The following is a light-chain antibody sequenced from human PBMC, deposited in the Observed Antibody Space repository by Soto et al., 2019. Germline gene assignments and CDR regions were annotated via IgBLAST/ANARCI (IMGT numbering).Light chain of an antibody. V-gene: IGKV3-15*01. Sequence: EIVMTQSPATLSVSPGERATLSCRASQSVSSNLAWYQQKPGQPPRLVIYGASTRATGVPARFSGSGSGTEFTLTISSLQSEDFAVYYCQQYTDWPPTTFGQGKRLEIK. CDR1: QSVSSN. CDR2: GAS. CDR3: QQYTDWPPTT. J-gene: IGKJ5*01.